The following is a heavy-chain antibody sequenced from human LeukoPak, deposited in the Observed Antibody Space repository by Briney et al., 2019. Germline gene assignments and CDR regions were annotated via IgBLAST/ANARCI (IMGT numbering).Heavy chain of an antibody. CDR1: GYTFTSYY. CDR3: ARVGIDYGDDGWFDP. Sequence: ASVKVSCKASGYTFTSYYMHWVRQAPGQGLEWMGIINPSGGSTSYAQKFQGRVAMTRDTSTSTVYMELSSLRSDDTAVYYCARVGIDYGDDGWFDPWGQGTLVTVSS. V-gene: IGHV1-46*01. J-gene: IGHJ5*02. D-gene: IGHD4-17*01. CDR2: INPSGGST.